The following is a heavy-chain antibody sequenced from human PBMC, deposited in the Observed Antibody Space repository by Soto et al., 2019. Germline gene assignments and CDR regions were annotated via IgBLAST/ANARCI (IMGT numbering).Heavy chain of an antibody. Sequence: SETLSLTCAVYGGSFSGYYWSWIRQPPGKGLEWIGEINHSGSTNYNPSLKSRVTISVDTSKNQFSLKLSSVTAADTDVYYCARASNDYGDGHYYYYMDVWGKGTTVTVSS. J-gene: IGHJ6*03. CDR1: GGSFSGYY. CDR2: INHSGST. CDR3: ARASNDYGDGHYYYYMDV. D-gene: IGHD4-17*01. V-gene: IGHV4-34*01.